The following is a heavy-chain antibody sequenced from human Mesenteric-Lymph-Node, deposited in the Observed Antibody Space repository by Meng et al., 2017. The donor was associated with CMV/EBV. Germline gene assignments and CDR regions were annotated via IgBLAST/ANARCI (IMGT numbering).Heavy chain of an antibody. CDR1: GFTLSNYA. Sequence: GESLKISCAASGFTLSNYAMTWVRQGPGKGLEWVSVISGDGGRTYYADSVKGRFTISRDNSKNTLYLQMNSLRSEDTAVYYCARDRTYYDSDFDYWGQGTLVTVSS. V-gene: IGHV3-23*01. CDR3: ARDRTYYDSDFDY. D-gene: IGHD3-22*01. CDR2: ISGDGGRT. J-gene: IGHJ4*02.